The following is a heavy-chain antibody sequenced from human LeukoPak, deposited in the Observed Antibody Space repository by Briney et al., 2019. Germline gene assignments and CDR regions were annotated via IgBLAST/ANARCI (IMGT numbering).Heavy chain of an antibody. D-gene: IGHD4-17*01. Sequence: GGSLRLSCAASGFTFTDYYMSWIRQAPGKGLEWVSYPSKRGTNNAHADPVKGRFTLSRTNAKKSQHLQRDSLRADDTAVYYCVRDYGDYHAFDIWGQGTMVTVSS. V-gene: IGHV3-11*01. J-gene: IGHJ3*02. CDR2: PSKRGTNN. CDR3: VRDYGDYHAFDI. CDR1: GFTFTDYY.